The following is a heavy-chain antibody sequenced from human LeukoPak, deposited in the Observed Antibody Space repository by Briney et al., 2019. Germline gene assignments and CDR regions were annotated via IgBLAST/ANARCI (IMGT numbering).Heavy chain of an antibody. Sequence: ASVKVSCKASGYTFTNNGITWVRQAPGQGLEWMGRISAYNGNTNYAQKLQGRVTMSTDTSTSTAYTELRSLRSDDTAVYYCARDTGRGYDLKYWGQGTLVTVSS. J-gene: IGHJ4*02. CDR3: ARDTGRGYDLKY. CDR1: GYTFTNNG. D-gene: IGHD5-12*01. V-gene: IGHV1-18*01. CDR2: ISAYNGNT.